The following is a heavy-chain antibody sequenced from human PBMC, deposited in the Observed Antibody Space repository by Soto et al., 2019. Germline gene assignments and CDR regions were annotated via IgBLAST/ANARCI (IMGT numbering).Heavy chain of an antibody. CDR1: GFTFSSYA. CDR2: ISSNGGST. V-gene: IGHV3-64*01. D-gene: IGHD2-2*01. J-gene: IGHJ4*02. Sequence: EVQLVESGGGLVQPGGSLRLSCAASGFTFSSYAMYWVRQAPGKGLEYVSAISSNGGSTYYANSVKGRFTISRDNSKNTLYLQMGSLRAEDMAVYYCAREGYCSSTSCYSFDYWGQGTLVTVSS. CDR3: AREGYCSSTSCYSFDY.